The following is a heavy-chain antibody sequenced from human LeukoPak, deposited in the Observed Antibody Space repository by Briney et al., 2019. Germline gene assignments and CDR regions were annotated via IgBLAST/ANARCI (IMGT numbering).Heavy chain of an antibody. CDR2: IYTSGST. V-gene: IGHV4-61*02. Sequence: SETLSLTCTVSGGSISSGSYYWSWIRQPAGKGLEWIGRIYTSGSTNYNPSLESRVTISVDTSKSQFSLKLSSVTAADTAVYYCAREVVSAAKYDYWGQGTLVTVSS. J-gene: IGHJ4*02. CDR1: GGSISSGSYY. CDR3: AREVVSAAKYDY. D-gene: IGHD2-2*01.